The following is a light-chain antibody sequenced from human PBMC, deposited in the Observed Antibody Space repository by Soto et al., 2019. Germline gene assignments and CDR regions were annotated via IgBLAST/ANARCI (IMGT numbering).Light chain of an antibody. CDR1: ETISTF. CDR2: AAS. V-gene: IGKV1-39*01. CDR3: QQSYNIPPT. Sequence: DIQMTQSPVSLSASVGDRVTITCRASETISTFLNWYQQKPGKAPKVLIFAASSLQSGVPSRFSGSGSGTDFALTISGLQPEDVATYYCQQSYNIPPTFGQGTKVEIK. J-gene: IGKJ1*01.